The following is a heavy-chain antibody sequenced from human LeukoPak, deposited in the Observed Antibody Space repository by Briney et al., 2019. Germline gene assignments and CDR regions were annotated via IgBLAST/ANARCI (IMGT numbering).Heavy chain of an antibody. CDR1: GFTFSNAW. V-gene: IGHV3-15*01. CDR2: IKSKTDGGTT. D-gene: IGHD2-2*01. Sequence: GGSLRLSCAASGFTFSNAWMSWVRQAPGKGLEWVGRIKSKTDGGTTDYAAPVKGRFTISRDDSKNTLYLQMNSLKTEDTAVYYCTTDCCSSTSYYLYGMDVWGQGTTVTVSS. CDR3: TTDCCSSTSYYLYGMDV. J-gene: IGHJ6*02.